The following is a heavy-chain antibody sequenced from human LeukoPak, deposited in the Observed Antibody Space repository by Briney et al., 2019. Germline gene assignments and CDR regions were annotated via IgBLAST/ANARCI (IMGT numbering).Heavy chain of an antibody. V-gene: IGHV1-18*01. CDR2: ISAYNGNT. Sequence: GASVKVSCKASGYTFTSYGISWVRQAPGQGLEWMGWISAYNGNTNYAQKLQGRVTMTTDTSTSTAYMELRSLRSDDTAVYYCARGYYDSSGYYYVREYYFDYWGQGTLVTVSS. CDR1: GYTFTSYG. J-gene: IGHJ4*02. D-gene: IGHD3-22*01. CDR3: ARGYYDSSGYYYVREYYFDY.